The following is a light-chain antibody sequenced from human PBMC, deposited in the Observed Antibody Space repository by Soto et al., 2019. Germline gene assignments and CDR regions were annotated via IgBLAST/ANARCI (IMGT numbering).Light chain of an antibody. V-gene: IGKV3-20*01. CDR3: QQYGSSGT. CDR2: GAS. Sequence: VLTQSPGTLSLSPGERATLSCRASQSVTSTYLAWYQQKPGQAPRLLIYGASSRATGVPDRFSGSGSGTDFTLTISRLEPEDFAVYYCQQYGSSGTFGQGTKVDIK. J-gene: IGKJ1*01. CDR1: QSVTSTY.